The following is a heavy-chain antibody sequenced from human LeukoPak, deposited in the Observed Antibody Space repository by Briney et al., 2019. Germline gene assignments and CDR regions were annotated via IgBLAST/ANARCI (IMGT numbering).Heavy chain of an antibody. J-gene: IGHJ4*02. CDR1: GGSFSGYY. V-gene: IGHV4-34*01. CDR2: INHSGST. CDR3: AREEEVPAAVDY. D-gene: IGHD2-2*01. Sequence: PSETLSLTCAVYGGSFSGYYWSWIRQPPGKGLEWIGEINHSGSTNYNPSLKSRVTISVDTSKNQFSLELSSVTAADTAVYYCAREEEVPAAVDYWGQGTLVTVSS.